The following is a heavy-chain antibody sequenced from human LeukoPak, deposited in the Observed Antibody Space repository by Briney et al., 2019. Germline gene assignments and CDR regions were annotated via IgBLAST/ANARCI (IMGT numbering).Heavy chain of an antibody. D-gene: IGHD3-3*01. Sequence: GGSLRLSCAASGFTFSIYAMNWVRQAPGKGLEWVSAISGSGGSTYYADSVKGRFTISRDNSKNTLYLQMNSLRAEDTAVYYCAKGRAIFGVADYYYMDVWGKGTTVTVSS. V-gene: IGHV3-23*01. CDR3: AKGRAIFGVADYYYMDV. J-gene: IGHJ6*03. CDR2: ISGSGGST. CDR1: GFTFSIYA.